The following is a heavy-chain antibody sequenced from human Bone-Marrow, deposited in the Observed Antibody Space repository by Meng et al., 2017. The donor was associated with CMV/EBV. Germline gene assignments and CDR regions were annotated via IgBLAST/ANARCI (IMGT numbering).Heavy chain of an antibody. Sequence: GESLKISCAASGFTFSSYDMHWVRQVTGKGLEWVSAIGTAGDTYYPGSVKGRFTISRENAKNSLYLQMNSLRAGDTAVYYCARGLVRGVYGNYFDYWGQGTLVTVSS. V-gene: IGHV3-13*01. D-gene: IGHD3-10*01. CDR3: ARGLVRGVYGNYFDY. CDR1: GFTFSSYD. CDR2: IGTAGDT. J-gene: IGHJ4*02.